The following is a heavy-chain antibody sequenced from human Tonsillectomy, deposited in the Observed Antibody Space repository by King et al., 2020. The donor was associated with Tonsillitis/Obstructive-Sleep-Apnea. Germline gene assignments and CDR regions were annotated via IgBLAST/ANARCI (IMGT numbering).Heavy chain of an antibody. V-gene: IGHV3-48*03. CDR1: RFTFSSHE. D-gene: IGHD6-13*01. CDR2: ISTSGRTI. CDR3: ARSEGIYYYGMDV. Sequence: EVQLVESGGGLVQPGGSLRLSCAASRFTFSSHEMKWVRQAPGKGLEWVSYISTSGRTIYYADSVKGRFTISRDNAKNSLYLQMNSLRAEDTAVYYCARSEGIYYYGMDVWGQWTTVTVSS. J-gene: IGHJ6*02.